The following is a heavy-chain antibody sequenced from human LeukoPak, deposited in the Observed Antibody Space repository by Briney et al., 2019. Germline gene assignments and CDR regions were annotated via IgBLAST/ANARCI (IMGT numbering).Heavy chain of an antibody. CDR1: GYTFSAYG. D-gene: IGHD5/OR15-5a*01. V-gene: IGHV1-18*01. J-gene: IGHJ6*04. CDR3: ARQKYGVDYNGMDV. CDR2: INPHKGDT. Sequence: ASVKVSCKASGYTFSAYGINWVRLAPGQGLEWMASINPHKGDTVYAQKFQGRVTMTTDTSTSTAYMHLRSLRSDDTAIYYCARQKYGVDYNGMDVGGKGPTVTVSP.